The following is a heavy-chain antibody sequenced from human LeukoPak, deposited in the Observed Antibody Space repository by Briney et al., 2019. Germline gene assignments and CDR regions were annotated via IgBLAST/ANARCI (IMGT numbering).Heavy chain of an antibody. D-gene: IGHD3-3*01. J-gene: IGHJ3*02. Sequence: SETLSLTCTVSGYSISSGYYWGWIRQPPGKGLEWIGSIYHSGSTYYNPSLKSRVAISVDTSKNQFSLKLSSATAADTAVYYCARDRSRYYDFWSGQPDIWGQGTMVTVSS. V-gene: IGHV4-38-2*02. CDR1: GYSISSGYY. CDR3: ARDRSRYYDFWSGQPDI. CDR2: IYHSGST.